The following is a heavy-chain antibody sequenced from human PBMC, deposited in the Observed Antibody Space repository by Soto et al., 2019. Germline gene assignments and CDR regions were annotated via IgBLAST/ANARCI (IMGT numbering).Heavy chain of an antibody. D-gene: IGHD6-19*01. CDR2: ISHSGST. V-gene: IGHV4-34*01. Sequence: QVQLQQWGAGLLKPSETLSLTCAVYGGSFSGYYWSWIRQPPGKGLEWIGEISHSGSTIYNPSLKSRVTXPXXXSXXHFSLKLSSVTAADTAVYYCAKGRAIAVASRWFDPWGQGTLVTVSS. CDR1: GGSFSGYY. J-gene: IGHJ5*02. CDR3: AKGRAIAVASRWFDP.